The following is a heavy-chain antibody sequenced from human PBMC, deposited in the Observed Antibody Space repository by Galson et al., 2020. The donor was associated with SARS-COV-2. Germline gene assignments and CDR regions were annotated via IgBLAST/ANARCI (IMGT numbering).Heavy chain of an antibody. Sequence: VKGRFTISKDNSKNTVSLQMDSLRTEDTAVYYCARASPPFQLLSYWYFDLWGRGTLVTVSS. V-gene: IGHV3-30*01. D-gene: IGHD2-2*01. CDR3: ARASPPFQLLSYWYFDL. J-gene: IGHJ2*01.